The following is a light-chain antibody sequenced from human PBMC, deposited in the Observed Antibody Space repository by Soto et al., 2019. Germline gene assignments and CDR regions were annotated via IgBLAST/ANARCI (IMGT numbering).Light chain of an antibody. CDR1: SSDVGGYNY. CDR3: SSYTSSNTLI. J-gene: IGLJ2*01. V-gene: IGLV2-14*01. Sequence: SVLIQPASVSGSRGQSITISCTGASSDVGGYNYVSWYQQFPGRAPKVMIYEVTNRPSGVSNRFSGSKSGNTASLTISGLQAEDEADYYCSSYTSSNTLIFGGGTKVTVL. CDR2: EVT.